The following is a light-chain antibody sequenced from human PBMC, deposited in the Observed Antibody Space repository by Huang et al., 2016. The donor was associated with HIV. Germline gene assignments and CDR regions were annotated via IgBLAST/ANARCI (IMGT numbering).Light chain of an antibody. Sequence: IVMTQSPLSLPVPPGEPASISCRSSQSLLRSNGYTYLDWYLQRPGQSPQLLIYLGSNRASGVPDRFSGSASGTNFTLKVSRVEADDLGTYYCMQGLQTPGVTFGPGTKVDFK. J-gene: IGKJ3*01. CDR1: QSLLRSNGYTY. V-gene: IGKV2-28*01. CDR2: LGS. CDR3: MQGLQTPGVT.